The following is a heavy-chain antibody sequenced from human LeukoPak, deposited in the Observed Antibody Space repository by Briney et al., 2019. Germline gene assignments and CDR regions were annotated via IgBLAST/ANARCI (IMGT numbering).Heavy chain of an antibody. Sequence: SETLSLTCTVSGGSISNYYWSWIRQPPGKGLEWIAYINYSGSTNYNPSLKSRVTISVDTSKNHFSLTLSSVAAADTAVYYCARFGGPHAFDIWGQGTMVTVSS. CDR1: GGSISNYY. J-gene: IGHJ3*02. CDR2: INYSGST. CDR3: ARFGGPHAFDI. D-gene: IGHD3-3*01. V-gene: IGHV4-59*01.